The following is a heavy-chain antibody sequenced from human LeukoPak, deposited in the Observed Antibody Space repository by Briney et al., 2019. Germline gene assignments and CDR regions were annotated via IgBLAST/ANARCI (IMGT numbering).Heavy chain of an antibody. D-gene: IGHD6-13*01. V-gene: IGHV4-30-4*01. Sequence: PSETLSLTCTVSGGSISSGDYYWSWIRQPPGKGLEWIGYIYYSGSTYYNPSLKSRVTISVDTSKNQFSLKLSSVTAADTAVYYCARGGHSSSWYVVGFDPWGQGTLVTVFS. CDR2: IYYSGST. CDR3: ARGGHSSSWYVVGFDP. CDR1: GGSISSGDYY. J-gene: IGHJ5*02.